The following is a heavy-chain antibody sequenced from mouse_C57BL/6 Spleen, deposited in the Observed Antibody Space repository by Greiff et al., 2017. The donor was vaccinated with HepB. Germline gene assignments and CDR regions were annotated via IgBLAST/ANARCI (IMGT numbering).Heavy chain of an antibody. CDR3: ARSVYYGSSWDYYAMDY. CDR2: ISYDGSN. J-gene: IGHJ4*01. Sequence: EVQLQQSGPGLVKPSQSLSLTCSVTGYSITSGYYWNWIRQFPGNKLEWMGYISYDGSNNYNPSLKNRISITRDTSKNQFFLKLNSVTTEDTATYYCARSVYYGSSWDYYAMDYWGQGTSVTVSS. D-gene: IGHD1-1*01. V-gene: IGHV3-6*01. CDR1: GYSITSGYY.